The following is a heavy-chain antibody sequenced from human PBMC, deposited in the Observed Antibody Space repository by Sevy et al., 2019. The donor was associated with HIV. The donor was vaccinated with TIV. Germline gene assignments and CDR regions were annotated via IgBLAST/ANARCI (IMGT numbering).Heavy chain of an antibody. CDR3: ATNMVHAGAYDSYFNF. CDR1: QFNFDTYA. CDR2: IWYDGSSK. D-gene: IGHD3-10*01. Sequence: GESLKISCVASQFNFDTYAIHWVRQAPGKGLEWVATIWYDGSSKDYAESVKGRFAISRDNSQNTAFLQMNSLRAEDTGVYYCATNMVHAGAYDSYFNFWGQRSLVTVSS. V-gene: IGHV3-33*01. J-gene: IGHJ4*02.